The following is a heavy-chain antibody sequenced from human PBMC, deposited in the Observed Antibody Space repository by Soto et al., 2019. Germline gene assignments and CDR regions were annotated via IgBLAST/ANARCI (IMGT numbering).Heavy chain of an antibody. J-gene: IGHJ3*02. CDR1: GFTFSSYA. D-gene: IGHD3-22*01. CDR3: AKDLWDGYYYDSSGYFPPNI. CDR2: ISGSGVST. Sequence: PGGSLRLSCAASGFTFSSYAMSWVRQAPGKGLEWVSVISGSGVSTYYADSVKGRFTISRDNSKNTLFLQMNSLRAEDTAVYYCAKDLWDGYYYDSSGYFPPNIWGQGTMVTVSS. V-gene: IGHV3-23*01.